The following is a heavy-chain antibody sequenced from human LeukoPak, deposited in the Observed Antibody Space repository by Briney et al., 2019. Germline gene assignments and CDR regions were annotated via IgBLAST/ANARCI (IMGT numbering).Heavy chain of an antibody. D-gene: IGHD3-22*01. CDR3: ATDTRDNYDSSGYYYFFTY. V-gene: IGHV4-34*01. Sequence: SETLSLTCAVYGGSFSGYYWSWIRQPPGKGLEWIGEINHSGSTNYNPSLKSRVTISVDTSKDQFSLKLRSVTAADTAVYYCATDTRDNYDSSGYYYFFTYWGQGTLVTVSS. CDR2: INHSGST. J-gene: IGHJ4*02. CDR1: GGSFSGYY.